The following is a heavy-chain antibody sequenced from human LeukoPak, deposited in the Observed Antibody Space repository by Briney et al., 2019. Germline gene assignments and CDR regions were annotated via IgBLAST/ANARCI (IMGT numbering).Heavy chain of an antibody. CDR1: GFTFSSYA. CDR2: ISGSGGST. D-gene: IGHD6-6*01. CDR3: AKAPSRSSVCCWFDP. J-gene: IGHJ5*02. V-gene: IGHV3-23*01. Sequence: GGSLRLSCAASGFTFSSYAMSWVRQAPGKGLEWVSAISGSGGSTYYADSVKGRFTISRDNSKNTLYLQMNSLRAEDTAVYYCAKAPSRSSVCCWFDPWGQGTLVTVSS.